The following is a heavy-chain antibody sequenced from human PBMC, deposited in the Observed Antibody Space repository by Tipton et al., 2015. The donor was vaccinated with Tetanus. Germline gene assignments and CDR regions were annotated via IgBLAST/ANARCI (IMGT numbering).Heavy chain of an antibody. D-gene: IGHD4-17*01. V-gene: IGHV4-39*01. Sequence: TLSLTCTVSGGSISSSSYYWGWIRQPPGKGLEWIGSIYYSGSTYYNPSLKSRVTISVGTSKNQFSLKLSSVTAADTAVYYCASPYGDYVWYFDLWGRGTLVTVSS. CDR2: IYYSGST. J-gene: IGHJ2*01. CDR3: ASPYGDYVWYFDL. CDR1: GGSISSSSYY.